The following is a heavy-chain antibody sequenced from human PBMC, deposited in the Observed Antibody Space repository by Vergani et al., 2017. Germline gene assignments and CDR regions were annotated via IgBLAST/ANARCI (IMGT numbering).Heavy chain of an antibody. CDR3: ARHLRQLARNDVFDI. CDR1: GMSISNNNYY. D-gene: IGHD6-6*01. CDR2: IYDSRDN. J-gene: IGHJ3*02. V-gene: IGHV4-39*01. Sequence: QLQLQESGPRLVKPSETLSLTCSLSGMSISNNNYYWGWIRQPPGKGLEWIGSIYDSRDNNYSPSLKSRVSISVDTSKNQFSLNLTSVTAADTAVYYCARHLRQLARNDVFDIWGHGTLVTVSS.